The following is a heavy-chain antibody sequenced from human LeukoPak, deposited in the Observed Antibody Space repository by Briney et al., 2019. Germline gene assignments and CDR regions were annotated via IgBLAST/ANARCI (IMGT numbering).Heavy chain of an antibody. CDR1: GYTFTGYY. J-gene: IGHJ4*02. D-gene: IGHD1-26*01. V-gene: IGHV1-2*02. Sequence: ASVKVSCKASGYTFTGYYMHWVRQAPGQGLEWMGWINPNSGGTNYAQTFQGRVTMSTDTSISSAYMELSRLRSDDTAVYYCARGGIVGALLNYWGQGTLVTVSS. CDR3: ARGGIVGALLNY. CDR2: INPNSGGT.